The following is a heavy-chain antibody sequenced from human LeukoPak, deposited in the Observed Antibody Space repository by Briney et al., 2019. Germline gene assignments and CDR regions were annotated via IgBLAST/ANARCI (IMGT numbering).Heavy chain of an antibody. J-gene: IGHJ4*02. V-gene: IGHV4-4*07. CDR3: AREHSSSSSRDFDY. Sequence: SETLSLTCTVSGGALSSSGYYWSWLRQPAGKGLEWIGRIYTSESTNYNPSLKSRVTMSVDTSKNQFSLKVTSVTAADTAVYFCAREHSSSSSRDFDYWGQGTLVTVSS. D-gene: IGHD6-6*01. CDR2: IYTSEST. CDR1: GGALSSSGYY.